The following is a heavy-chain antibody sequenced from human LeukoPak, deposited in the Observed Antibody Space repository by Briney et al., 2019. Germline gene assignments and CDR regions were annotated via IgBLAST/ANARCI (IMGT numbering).Heavy chain of an antibody. CDR1: GGSISSGSYY. CDR2: IYTSGST. D-gene: IGHD3-10*01. V-gene: IGHV4-61*02. J-gene: IGHJ4*02. Sequence: SQTLSLTCTVSGGSISSGSYYWSWIRQPAGKGLEWIGRIYTSGSTNYNPSLKSRLTISLDTSKNQFSLKLSSVTAADTAVYYCARVLNPWFGEFAFDYWGQGALVIVS. CDR3: ARVLNPWFGEFAFDY.